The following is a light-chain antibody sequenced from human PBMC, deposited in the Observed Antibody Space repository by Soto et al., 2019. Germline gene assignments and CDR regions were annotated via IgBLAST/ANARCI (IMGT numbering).Light chain of an antibody. Sequence: QSVLTQSPSASASLGASVKLTCTLSSGHSTYAIAWHQQQPEEGPRFLMRLDSDGSHTKGDGIPDRFSGSNSGAERYLTISSLQSEDEADYYCQTWDTGIVVFGGGTKLTVL. CDR3: QTWDTGIVV. CDR1: SGHSTYA. V-gene: IGLV4-69*01. CDR2: LDSDGSH. J-gene: IGLJ2*01.